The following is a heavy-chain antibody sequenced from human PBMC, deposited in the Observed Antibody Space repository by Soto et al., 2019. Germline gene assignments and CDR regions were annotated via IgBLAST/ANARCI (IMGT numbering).Heavy chain of an antibody. D-gene: IGHD2-2*03. Sequence: PSETLSLTCPLTGGSISSGGYHWSWIRQHPGKGLEWIGYIYHSGTTYYNPSLKSRVTMSVDTSKNHFSLKLISVSTADTAVYFCAREGNLGRWIQALVSWGQGTLVTVS. J-gene: IGHJ4*02. V-gene: IGHV4-31*03. CDR3: AREGNLGRWIQALVS. CDR2: IYHSGTT. CDR1: GGSISSGGYH.